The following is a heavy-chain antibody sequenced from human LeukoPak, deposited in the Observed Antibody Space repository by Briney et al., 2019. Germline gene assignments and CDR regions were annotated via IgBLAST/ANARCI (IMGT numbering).Heavy chain of an antibody. CDR1: GGSISSGGYY. V-gene: IGHV4-61*08. Sequence: SSETLSLTCTVSGGSISSGGYYWSWNRQHPGKGLEWIGYIYYSGSTNYNPSLKSRVTISVDTSKNQFSLKLSSVTAADTAVYYCARSIGDFDYWGQGTLVTVSS. CDR2: IYYSGST. CDR3: ARSIGDFDY. D-gene: IGHD3-16*01. J-gene: IGHJ4*02.